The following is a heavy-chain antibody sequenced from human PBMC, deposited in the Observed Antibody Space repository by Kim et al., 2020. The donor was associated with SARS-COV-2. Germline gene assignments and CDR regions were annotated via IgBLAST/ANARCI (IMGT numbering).Heavy chain of an antibody. J-gene: IGHJ5*02. D-gene: IGHD2-2*01. Sequence: SETLSLTCTVSGGSINDWNYHWGWIRQPQGEEREYIGSVYYGGNSYNNPSLVSRVTMSVATSKNQFFLKLNPVTAADTAVFYCARDCSSASCYGRFGPWGEGTLVTVSS. CDR2: VYYGGNS. CDR1: GGSINDWNYH. CDR3: ARDCSSASCYGRFGP. V-gene: IGHV4-39*07.